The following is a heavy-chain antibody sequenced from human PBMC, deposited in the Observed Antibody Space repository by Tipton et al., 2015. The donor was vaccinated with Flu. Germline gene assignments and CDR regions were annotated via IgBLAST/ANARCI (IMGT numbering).Heavy chain of an antibody. V-gene: IGHV4-34*01. CDR2: INHSGST. J-gene: IGHJ6*03. Sequence: QSGAEVKKPGESLKISCKGSGYSFTSYWIGWVRQPPGKGLEWIGEINHSGSTNYNPSLKSRVTISVDTSKNQFSLKLSSVTAADTAVYYCARGWDYDYVWGSYRLGYYYMDVWGKGTTVTVSS. CDR3: ARGWDYDYVWGSYRLGYYYMDV. CDR1: GYSFTSYW. D-gene: IGHD3-16*02.